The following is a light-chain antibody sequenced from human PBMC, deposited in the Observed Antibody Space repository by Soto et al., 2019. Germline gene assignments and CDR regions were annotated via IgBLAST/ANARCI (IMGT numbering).Light chain of an antibody. Sequence: EIVMTQSPATLSVPPGERATPSCRASQSVGSTLAWYQQKPAQAPRLLTYGASTRAIGIPARFSGSGSGTEFTLTISSLQSEEFAIYFCQQYNNWPPDRTFGQGTKVEIK. V-gene: IGKV3-15*01. CDR2: GAS. J-gene: IGKJ1*01. CDR1: QSVGST. CDR3: QQYNNWPPDRT.